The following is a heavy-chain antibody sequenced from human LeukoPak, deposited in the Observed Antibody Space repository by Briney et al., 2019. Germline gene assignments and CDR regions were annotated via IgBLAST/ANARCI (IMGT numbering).Heavy chain of an antibody. Sequence: PSETLSLTCTVSGGSISSGGYYWSWIRQHPGKGLEWIVYIDYSGSTYCNPSLKSRVTISVDTSRNQFSLKLSSVTAADTAVYYCAREHGVLLWFGELWGAFDIWGKGTMVTVSS. J-gene: IGHJ3*02. V-gene: IGHV4-31*03. CDR3: AREHGVLLWFGELWGAFDI. CDR1: GGSISSGGYY. D-gene: IGHD3-10*01. CDR2: IDYSGST.